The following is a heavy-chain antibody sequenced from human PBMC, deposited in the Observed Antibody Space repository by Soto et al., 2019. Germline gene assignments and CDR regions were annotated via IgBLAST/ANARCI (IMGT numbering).Heavy chain of an antibody. CDR2: IYYNGNT. CDR1: GGSISNHY. D-gene: IGHD7-27*01. CDR3: TRANWYSEY. Sequence: QVQLQESGPGLVKPSETLSLTCTVSGGSISNHYWSWIRQPPGKGLEWIGYIYYNGNTNYNPSLKSPVTMSVVTSKNQISLWFSSVTAADTAVYYCTRANWYSEYWGQGTLFTVSS. V-gene: IGHV4-59*11. J-gene: IGHJ4*02.